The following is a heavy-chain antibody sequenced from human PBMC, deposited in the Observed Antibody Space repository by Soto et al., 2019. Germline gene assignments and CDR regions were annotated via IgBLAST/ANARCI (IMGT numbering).Heavy chain of an antibody. D-gene: IGHD3-10*01. J-gene: IGHJ4*02. CDR3: ARGFGRFNY. V-gene: IGHV3-48*03. CDR1: GFTFNDFE. Sequence: EVQLLESGGGLVQPGGSLRLSCGVSGFTFNDFEMNWVRQAPGKGLEWLAYIDGSGTTKKYADSVRGRFTISRDNPNNSLFLQMSSLSAADTGIYYCARGFGRFNYWGQGTLVSVSS. CDR2: IDGSGTTK.